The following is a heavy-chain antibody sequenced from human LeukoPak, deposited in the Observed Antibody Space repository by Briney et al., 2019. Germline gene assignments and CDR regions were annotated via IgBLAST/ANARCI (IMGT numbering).Heavy chain of an antibody. D-gene: IGHD1-26*01. CDR3: ARLYSGTYA. V-gene: IGHV3-21*04. Sequence: GGSLRLSCAASGFTFSTYIMNWVRQAPGKGLEWVSSISTGSNYIYYADSVKGRFTISRDNAKNSLYLQMNSLRAEDTAIYYCARLYSGTYAWGQGTLVTVSS. CDR2: ISTGSNYI. CDR1: GFTFSTYI. J-gene: IGHJ4*02.